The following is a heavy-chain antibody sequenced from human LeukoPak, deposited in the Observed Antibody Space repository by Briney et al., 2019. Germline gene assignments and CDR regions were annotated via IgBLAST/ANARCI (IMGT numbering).Heavy chain of an antibody. CDR3: ARASLAGFDL. D-gene: IGHD3-3*02. V-gene: IGHV4-59*01. J-gene: IGHJ2*01. CDR2: IYYSGST. CDR1: GGSISSYY. Sequence: SETLSLTCTVSGGSISSYYWSWLRQPPGKGLEWLGYIYYSGSTNYNPSLKGRVTISVDTSKNQFSLKLSSVTAADTAVYYCARASLAGFDLWGRGTLVTVSS.